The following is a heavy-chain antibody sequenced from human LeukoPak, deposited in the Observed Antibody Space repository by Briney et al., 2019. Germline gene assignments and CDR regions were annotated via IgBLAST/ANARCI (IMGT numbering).Heavy chain of an antibody. CDR3: ARQSLASKSNIDTIFGVVPYYAFDI. Sequence: SETLSLTCAVYGESFSGYYWSWIRQSPRKGLEWIGEIDDGGNTNYNPSLKSRVNMSVDPSKNQFSLKLSSVTAADTAVYYCARQSLASKSNIDTIFGVVPYYAFDIWDQGTMVTVSS. CDR2: IDDGGNT. V-gene: IGHV4-34*01. J-gene: IGHJ3*02. D-gene: IGHD3-3*01. CDR1: GESFSGYY.